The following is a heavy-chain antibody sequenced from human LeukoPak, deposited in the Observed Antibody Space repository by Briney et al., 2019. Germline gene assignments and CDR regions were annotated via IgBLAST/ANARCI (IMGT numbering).Heavy chain of an antibody. CDR1: GGSFSGCY. CDR2: INHSGST. V-gene: IGHV4-34*01. D-gene: IGHD5-18*01. Sequence: SETLSLTCAVYGGSFSGCYWSWIRQPPGKGLEWIGEINHSGSTNYNPSLKSRVTISVDTSKNQFSLKLSSVTAADTAVYYCARFSSRGYSYGYSYYFDYWGQGTLVTVSS. CDR3: ARFSSRGYSYGYSYYFDY. J-gene: IGHJ4*02.